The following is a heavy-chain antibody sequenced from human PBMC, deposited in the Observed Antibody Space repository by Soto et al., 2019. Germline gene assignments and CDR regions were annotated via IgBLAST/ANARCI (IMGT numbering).Heavy chain of an antibody. CDR2: IHYSGTTSFFP. CDR1: GGSMRNYV. V-gene: IGHV4-59*01. J-gene: IGHJ4*02. Sequence: SETLSLTCTASGGSMRNYVWTWIRQPPGKGLEWIGYIHYSGTTSFFPSYNPSLRSRVTISEDTSKNQFSLKLLSVTTADTAVYFCAAGEASSRNLAPYYLDFWGQGTLVTVSS. D-gene: IGHD6-13*01. CDR3: AAGEASSRNLAPYYLDF.